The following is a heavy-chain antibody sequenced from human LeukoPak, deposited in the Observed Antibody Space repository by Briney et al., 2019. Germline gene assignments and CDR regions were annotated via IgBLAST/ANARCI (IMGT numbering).Heavy chain of an antibody. D-gene: IGHD4-23*01. CDR1: GGSISSSSYY. Sequence: SETLSLTCTVSGGSISSSSYYWGWIRQPPGKGLELIGSIYYSGSTYYTPSLKRRVTISVDTSKNQFSLKLSSVTAADTAVYYCARLCRWDAFDIWGQGTMVTVSS. J-gene: IGHJ3*02. CDR2: IYYSGST. CDR3: ARLCRWDAFDI. V-gene: IGHV4-39*01.